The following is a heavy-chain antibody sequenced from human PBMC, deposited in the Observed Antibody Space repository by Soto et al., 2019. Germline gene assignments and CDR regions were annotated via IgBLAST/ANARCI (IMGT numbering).Heavy chain of an antibody. CDR3: AKQADSYFDY. V-gene: IGHV4-31*03. J-gene: IGHJ4*02. CDR2: IYYSGST. D-gene: IGHD2-21*02. CDR1: GGSISSGGYS. Sequence: QVQLQESGPGLVKPSQTLSLTCTVSGGSISSGGYSWSWIRQHPGKGLEWIGYIYYSGSTYYKPSLKSRVTISVDTSKNQFSLKLSSVTAADTAVFYCAKQADSYFDYWVQGTLVTVSS.